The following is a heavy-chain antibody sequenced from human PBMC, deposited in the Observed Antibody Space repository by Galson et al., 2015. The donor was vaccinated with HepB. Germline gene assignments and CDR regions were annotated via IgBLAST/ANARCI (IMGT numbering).Heavy chain of an antibody. CDR2: INHSGST. CDR3: VTLPATASWFDP. Sequence: ETLSLTCAVYGGSFSGYYWSWIRQPPGKGLEWIGEINHSGSTNYNPSLKSRVTISVDTSKNQFSLILSSVTAADTAVYYCVTLPATASWFDPWGQGTRVTVSS. J-gene: IGHJ5*02. CDR1: GGSFSGYY. D-gene: IGHD2-2*01. V-gene: IGHV4-34*01.